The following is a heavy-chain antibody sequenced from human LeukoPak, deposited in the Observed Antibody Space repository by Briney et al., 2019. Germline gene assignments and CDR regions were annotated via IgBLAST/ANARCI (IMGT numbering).Heavy chain of an antibody. Sequence: GGSLRLSCAASGFSFSSYSMDWVRQAPGKGLEWVSYISSSSNYIYYAASVKGRFTISRDNDENSLYLQMNSLRAEDTAVYYCARDRYYGSGSSDAFDIWGRGTTVTVSS. CDR3: ARDRYYGSGSSDAFDI. CDR2: ISSSSNYI. V-gene: IGHV3-21*01. CDR1: GFSFSSYS. D-gene: IGHD3-10*01. J-gene: IGHJ3*02.